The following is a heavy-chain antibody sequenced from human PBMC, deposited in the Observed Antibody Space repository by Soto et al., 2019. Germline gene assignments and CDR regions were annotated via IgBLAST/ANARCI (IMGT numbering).Heavy chain of an antibody. Sequence: QVQLVESGGGVVQPGRSLRLSCAASGFTFSSYGMPWVRQAPGKGLEWVAVISYDGSNKYYADSVKGRFTISRDNSKNTLYLQMNSLRAEDTAVYYCAKAHDYGDYVNWFDPWGQGTLVTVSS. D-gene: IGHD4-17*01. V-gene: IGHV3-30*18. CDR2: ISYDGSNK. CDR1: GFTFSSYG. CDR3: AKAHDYGDYVNWFDP. J-gene: IGHJ5*02.